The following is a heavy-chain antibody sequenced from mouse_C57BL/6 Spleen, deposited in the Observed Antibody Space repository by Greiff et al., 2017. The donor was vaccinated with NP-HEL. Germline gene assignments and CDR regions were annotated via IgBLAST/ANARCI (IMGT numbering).Heavy chain of an antibody. D-gene: IGHD1-2*01. V-gene: IGHV1-4*01. CDR3: ARDGRLPLFDY. J-gene: IGHJ2*01. CDR1: GYTFTSYT. Sequence: QVQLKQSGAELARPGASVQMSCKASGYTFTSYTMHWVNQRPGQGLEWIGYINPSSGYTKYTQQFKDKATLTADNSYSTAYMQLSSLTSENYAVYYCARDGRLPLFDYWGQGTTRTVSS. CDR2: INPSSGYT.